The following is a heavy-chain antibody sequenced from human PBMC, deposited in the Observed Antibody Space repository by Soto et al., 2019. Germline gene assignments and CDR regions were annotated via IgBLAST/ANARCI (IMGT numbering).Heavy chain of an antibody. CDR2: ISGSADRT. CDR1: GFTFSSHA. CDR3: ARIRGYWYGLDV. J-gene: IGHJ6*02. V-gene: IGHV3-23*01. Sequence: GGSLRLSCAASGFTFSSHAMTWVRQAPGKGLEWVSAISGSADRTYYADSVKGRFTISRDNFKDTSYLQMKSLRPEDTAVYYCARIRGYWYGLDVWGQGTTVTVSS.